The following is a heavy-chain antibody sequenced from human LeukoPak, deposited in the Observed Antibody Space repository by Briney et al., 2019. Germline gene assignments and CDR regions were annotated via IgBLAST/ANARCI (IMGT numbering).Heavy chain of an antibody. CDR2: INPNSGGT. J-gene: IGHJ5*02. V-gene: IGHV1-2*02. CDR3: ASMDIVVVPAAFSGEDWFDP. Sequence: ASVKVSCKASGYTFTGYYMHWVRQAPGRGLEWMGWINPNSGGTNYAQKFQGRVTMTRDTSISTAYMELSRLRSDDTAVYYCASMDIVVVPAAFSGEDWFDPWGQGTLVTVSS. CDR1: GYTFTGYY. D-gene: IGHD2-2*03.